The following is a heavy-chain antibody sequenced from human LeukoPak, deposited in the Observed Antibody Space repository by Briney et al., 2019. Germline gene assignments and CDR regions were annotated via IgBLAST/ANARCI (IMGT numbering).Heavy chain of an antibody. Sequence: PSGTLSLTCTVSGGSISSSSYYWGWIRQPPGKGLEWIGSIYYSGSTYYNPSLKSRVTIFVDTSKNQFSLMLSSVTAADTAVYYCARGGDIVVVPAATVNWFDPWGQGTLVTVSS. CDR3: ARGGDIVVVPAATVNWFDP. CDR2: IYYSGST. CDR1: GGSISSSSYY. J-gene: IGHJ5*02. D-gene: IGHD2-2*01. V-gene: IGHV4-39*01.